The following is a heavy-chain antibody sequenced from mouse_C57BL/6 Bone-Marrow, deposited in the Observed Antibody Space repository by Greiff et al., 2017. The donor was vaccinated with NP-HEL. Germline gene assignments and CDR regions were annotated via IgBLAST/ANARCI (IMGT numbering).Heavy chain of an antibody. V-gene: IGHV14-4*01. Sequence: VQLKEPGAELVRPGASVKLSCTASGFNITDDYMHWVKQRPEQGLEWIGWIDPENGDTEYASKFQGKATITADTSSNTAYLQLSSLTSEDTAVYYCTGITTVVAQYYIDYWGQGTTLTVSS. CDR3: TGITTVVAQYYIDY. CDR1: GFNITDDY. D-gene: IGHD1-1*01. CDR2: IDPENGDT. J-gene: IGHJ2*01.